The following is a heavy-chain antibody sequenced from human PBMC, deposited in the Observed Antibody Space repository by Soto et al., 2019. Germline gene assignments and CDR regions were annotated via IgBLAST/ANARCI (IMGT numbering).Heavy chain of an antibody. D-gene: IGHD3-3*01. CDR3: ARFFGVDLSPLFDY. V-gene: IGHV4-31*03. CDR2: IYYSGST. CDR1: GGSISSGGYY. J-gene: IGHJ4*02. Sequence: SETLSLTCTVSGGSISSGGYYWSWIRQHPGKGLEWIGYIYYSGSTYYNPSLKSRVTISVDTSKNQFSLKLSSVAAADTAVYYCARFFGVDLSPLFDYWGQGTLVTVSS.